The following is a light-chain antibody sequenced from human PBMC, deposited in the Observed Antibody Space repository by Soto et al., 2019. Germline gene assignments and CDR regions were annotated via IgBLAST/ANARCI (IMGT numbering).Light chain of an antibody. CDR1: QSLSTW. CDR3: QQYYTSSWT. J-gene: IGKJ1*01. V-gene: IGKV1-5*03. CDR2: QAS. Sequence: DIQMTQSPSTLSASVGDRVTITCRASQSLSTWLAWYQQKPGKAPQVLIYQASSLQSGVPSRFSGSGSGTEFTLTLSSLQPDDFATYYCQQYYTSSWTFGQGTKVEI.